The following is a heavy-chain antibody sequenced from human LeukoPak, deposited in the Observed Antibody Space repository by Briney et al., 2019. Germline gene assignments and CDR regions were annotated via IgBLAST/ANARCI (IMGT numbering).Heavy chain of an antibody. CDR2: FDPEDGET. CDR3: ATERSHADYYDSSGLPYNWFDP. D-gene: IGHD3-22*01. Sequence: ASVKVSCKVSGYTLTELSMHWVRQAPGKGLEWMGGFDPEDGETIYAQKFQGRVTMTEDTSTDTAYMELSSLRSEDTAVYYCATERSHADYYDSSGLPYNWFDPWGQGTLVTVSS. J-gene: IGHJ5*02. V-gene: IGHV1-24*01. CDR1: GYTLTELS.